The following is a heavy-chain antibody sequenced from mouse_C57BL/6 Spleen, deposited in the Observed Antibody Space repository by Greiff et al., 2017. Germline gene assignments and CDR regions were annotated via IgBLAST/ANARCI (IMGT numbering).Heavy chain of an antibody. CDR3: AREGGNSDY. J-gene: IGHJ2*01. CDR1: GYTFTSYW. D-gene: IGHD2-1*01. CDR2: IYPSDSET. Sequence: QVQLQQPGAELVRPGSSVKLSCKASGYTFTSYWMDWVKQRPGQGLEWIGNIYPSDSETHYNQKFKDKATLTVDKSSSTAYMQLSSLTSADSAVYYCAREGGNSDYWGQGTTLTVSS. V-gene: IGHV1-61*01.